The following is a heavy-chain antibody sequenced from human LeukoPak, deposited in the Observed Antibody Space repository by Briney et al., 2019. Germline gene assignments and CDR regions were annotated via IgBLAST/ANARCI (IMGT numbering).Heavy chain of an antibody. V-gene: IGHV4-39*07. J-gene: IGHJ6*02. D-gene: IGHD3-22*01. CDR2: IYYSGST. CDR1: GGSISSSSYY. CDR3: ARTQSSREADYYDSSGYHYYGMDV. Sequence: SETLSLTCTISGGSISSSSYYWGWIRQLPGKGLEWIGSIYYSGSTYYNPSLKGRVTISVDTSKNTSSLKLSPVTAADTAVYYCARTQSSREADYYDSSGYHYYGMDVWGQGTTVTVSS.